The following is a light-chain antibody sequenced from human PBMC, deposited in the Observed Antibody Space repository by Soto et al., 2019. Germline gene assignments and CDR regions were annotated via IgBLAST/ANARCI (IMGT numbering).Light chain of an antibody. CDR2: EVS. J-gene: IGLJ3*02. V-gene: IGLV2-14*01. Sequence: QSALTQPASVSRSPGQSITVSCTGTSSDIGGHNYVSWYQQHPGKVPKLIIYEVSNRPSGVSNRFSGSKSGNTASLTVSGLQADDEADYYCSSYTTTSTLVFGGGTKLTVL. CDR1: SSDIGGHNY. CDR3: SSYTTTSTLV.